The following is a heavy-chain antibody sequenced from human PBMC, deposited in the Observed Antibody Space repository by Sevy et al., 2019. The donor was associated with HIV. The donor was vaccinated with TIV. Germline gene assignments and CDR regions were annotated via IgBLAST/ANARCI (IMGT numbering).Heavy chain of an antibody. V-gene: IGHV4-31*03. CDR1: GGSINIGGYY. CDR3: ARADPGVSGGYWEADY. D-gene: IGHD3-10*01. CDR2: IYYSGST. J-gene: IGHJ4*02. Sequence: SETLSLTCTVSGGSINIGGYYWTWIRQHPGKGLEWIGYIYYSGSTDYNPSLKSRVSISRDTSKNQFSLKLSSVTAADTAVYYWARADPGVSGGYWEADYWGQGTQVTVSS.